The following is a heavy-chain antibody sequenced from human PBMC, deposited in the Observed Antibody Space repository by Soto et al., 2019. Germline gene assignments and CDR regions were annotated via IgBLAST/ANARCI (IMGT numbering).Heavy chain of an antibody. Sequence: GGSLRLSCAASGFTFSSYGMHWVRQAPGKGLGWVAVIWYDGSNKYYADSVKGRFTISRDNSKNTLYLQMNSLRAEDTAVYYCARDSRPYYDSSGYYSNWFDPWGQGTLVTVSS. CDR1: GFTFSSYG. CDR3: ARDSRPYYDSSGYYSNWFDP. V-gene: IGHV3-33*01. J-gene: IGHJ5*02. CDR2: IWYDGSNK. D-gene: IGHD3-22*01.